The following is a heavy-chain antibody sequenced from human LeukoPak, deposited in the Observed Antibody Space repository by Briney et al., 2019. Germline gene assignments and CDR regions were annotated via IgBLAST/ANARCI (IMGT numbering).Heavy chain of an antibody. D-gene: IGHD3-3*01. J-gene: IGHJ4*02. CDR3: AKGRLYYDFWSGYSD. CDR2: ISWDGGST. CDR1: GFTFDDYA. V-gene: IGHV3-43D*03. Sequence: GGSLRLSCAASGFTFDDYAMHWVRQAPGKGLEWVSLISWDGGSTYYVDSVKGRFTISRDNSKNYLFLQMNSLRAEDMALYYCAKGRLYYDFWSGYSDWGQGTLVTVSS.